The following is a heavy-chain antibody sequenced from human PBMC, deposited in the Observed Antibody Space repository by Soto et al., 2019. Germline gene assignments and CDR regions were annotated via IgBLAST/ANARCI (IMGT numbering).Heavy chain of an antibody. V-gene: IGHV3-23*01. J-gene: IGHJ4*02. CDR2: ISGSGGST. CDR3: AKDRDPGRAPGQHDY. CDR1: GFTFSSYA. D-gene: IGHD1-26*01. Sequence: GGSLRLSCAASGFTFSSYAMSWVRQAPGKGLEWVSAISGSGGSTYYADSVKGRFTISRDNSKNTLYLQMNSLRAEDTAVYYCAKDRDPGRAPGQHDYWGQGTLVTVSS.